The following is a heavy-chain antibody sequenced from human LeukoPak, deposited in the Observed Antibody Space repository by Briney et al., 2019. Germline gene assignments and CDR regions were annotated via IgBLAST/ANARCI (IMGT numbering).Heavy chain of an antibody. CDR3: AKDLAPGRY. CDR1: GFTFSTYA. Sequence: GGSLRLSCAASGFTFSTYAMGWVRQAPGKGLEWVSAISGSGGITYYADSVKGRFTISRDNSKNTVNLQMNRLRAEDTAVYYCAKDLAPGRYWGQGTLVTVSS. J-gene: IGHJ4*02. CDR2: ISGSGGIT. D-gene: IGHD3-3*02. V-gene: IGHV3-23*01.